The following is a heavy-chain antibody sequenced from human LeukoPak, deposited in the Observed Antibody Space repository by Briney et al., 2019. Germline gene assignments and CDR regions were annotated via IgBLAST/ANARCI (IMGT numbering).Heavy chain of an antibody. CDR3: AREKPRGYSGYDSGY. Sequence: SETLSLTCAVYGGSFSGYYWSWIRQPPGKGLEWIGEINHSGSTNYNPSLKSRVTISVDTSKNQFSLKLSSVTAADTAVYYCAREKPRGYSGYDSGYWGQGTLVTVSS. D-gene: IGHD5-12*01. CDR1: GGSFSGYY. V-gene: IGHV4-34*01. CDR2: INHSGST. J-gene: IGHJ4*02.